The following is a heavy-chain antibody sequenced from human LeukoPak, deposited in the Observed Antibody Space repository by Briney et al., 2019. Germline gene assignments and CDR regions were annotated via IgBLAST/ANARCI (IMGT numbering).Heavy chain of an antibody. D-gene: IGHD3-10*01. J-gene: IGHJ4*02. CDR3: AKDSSSSYGSAGYLDY. CDR1: GVSSFSTYE. Sequence: GGSLRLSCVASGVSSFSTYEMMWVRPAPGKGLDWVSYISNAASTISYADSVKGRFTISRDDSNNTLYLQMNSLRAEDTAVYYCAKDSSSSYGSAGYLDYWGQGTLVTVSS. CDR2: ISNAASTI. V-gene: IGHV3-48*03.